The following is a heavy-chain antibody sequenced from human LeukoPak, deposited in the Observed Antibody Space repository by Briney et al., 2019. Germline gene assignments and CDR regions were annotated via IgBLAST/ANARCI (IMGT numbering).Heavy chain of an antibody. J-gene: IGHJ6*03. CDR1: GFTFSSYA. V-gene: IGHV3-23*01. CDR2: IIGSGGST. D-gene: IGHD1-1*01. CDR3: AKGSTSTYYYYLDL. Sequence: GGSLRLSCAASGFTFSSYAMSWVRQAPGKGLEWVSAIIGSGGSTYYADSVKGRFTISRDNSKNTLYLQMNSLRVEDTAVYYCAKGSTSTYYYYLDLGGKGTTVTVSS.